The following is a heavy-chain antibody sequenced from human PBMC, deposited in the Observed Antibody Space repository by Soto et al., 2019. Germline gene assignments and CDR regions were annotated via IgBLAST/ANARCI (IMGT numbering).Heavy chain of an antibody. CDR1: GGSVSSGSYY. D-gene: IGHD3-10*01. J-gene: IGHJ4*02. CDR3: ASHRGNFDY. V-gene: IGHV4-61*01. Sequence: SETLSLTCTVSGGSVSSGSYYWSWIRQPPGKGLEWIGYIYYSGSTNYNPSLKSRVTISVDTSKNQFSLKLSSVTTADTAVYYCASHRGNFDYWGQGTLVTVSS. CDR2: IYYSGST.